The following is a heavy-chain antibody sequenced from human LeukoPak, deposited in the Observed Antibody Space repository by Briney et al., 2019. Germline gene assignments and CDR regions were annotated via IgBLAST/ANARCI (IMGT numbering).Heavy chain of an antibody. J-gene: IGHJ5*02. CDR3: VRGSSGTVVRGVAWAWFDP. CDR1: GFTFSSYA. V-gene: IGHV3-7*05. Sequence: GGSLRLSCAASGFTFSSYAMSWVRQAPGGGLEWVANIHKDGSEKYFVASVRGRFTISRDNAKDSLYLQMSSLRAEDTAVYYCVRGSSGTVVRGVAWAWFDPWGQGTLVTVSS. D-gene: IGHD3-10*01. CDR2: IHKDGSEK.